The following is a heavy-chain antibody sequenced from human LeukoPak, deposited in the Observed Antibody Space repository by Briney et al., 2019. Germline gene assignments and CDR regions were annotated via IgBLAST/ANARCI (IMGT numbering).Heavy chain of an antibody. CDR2: IWFDGSNK. CDR3: AKDFTYGSGPLDY. J-gene: IGHJ4*02. CDR1: GFSFNSYA. Sequence: PGGSLRLSCAASGFSFNSYAMHWVRQAPGKGLEWVTLIWFDGSNKYYTDSVKGRFTISRDNSKNAVYLQMNSLRAEDTAIYYCAKDFTYGSGPLDYWGQGILVTVSS. V-gene: IGHV3-33*06. D-gene: IGHD3-10*01.